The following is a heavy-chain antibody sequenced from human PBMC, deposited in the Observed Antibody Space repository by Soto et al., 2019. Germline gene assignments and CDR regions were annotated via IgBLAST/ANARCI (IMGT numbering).Heavy chain of an antibody. CDR1: GYPFSTYG. CDR2: ISGYNGQT. Sequence: QGQLVQSAPEVRKPGASVKVSCKASGYPFSTYGISWVRQAPGQGLEWMGWISGYNGQTNYAQKFRGRVTFTTDTSATPAYMELRSLRSDDTATYFCARDGRKELWVEGLNAMDVWGQGTTVTVSS. J-gene: IGHJ6*02. V-gene: IGHV1-18*01. D-gene: IGHD1-1*01. CDR3: ARDGRKELWVEGLNAMDV.